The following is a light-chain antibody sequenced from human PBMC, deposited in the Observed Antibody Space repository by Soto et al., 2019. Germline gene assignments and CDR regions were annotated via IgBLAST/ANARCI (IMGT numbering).Light chain of an antibody. Sequence: ESVLTQSTGSLSLSPGETATLSCRASQSIINNYLAWYQQKPGQAPRLLIYGASIWATGVPDRFSGSGSGTDFTLTITRLEAEDFAVYYCQQYGTSPLMYTFGQGTKLGVK. V-gene: IGKV3-20*01. CDR1: QSIINNY. CDR2: GAS. J-gene: IGKJ2*01. CDR3: QQYGTSPLMYT.